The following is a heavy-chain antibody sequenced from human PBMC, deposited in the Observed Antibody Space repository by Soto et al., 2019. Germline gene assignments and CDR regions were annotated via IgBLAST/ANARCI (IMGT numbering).Heavy chain of an antibody. CDR1: GGTFSSYA. CDR2: IIPIFGTA. D-gene: IGHD6-13*01. Sequence: ASVKVSCKASGGTFSSYAISCVLQSPVQGLEWMGGIIPIFGTANYAQKFQGRVTITADESTSTAYMELSSLRSEDTAVYYCARVVEQQLSSYYFDYWGQGTLVTVSS. CDR3: ARVVEQQLSSYYFDY. V-gene: IGHV1-69*13. J-gene: IGHJ4*02.